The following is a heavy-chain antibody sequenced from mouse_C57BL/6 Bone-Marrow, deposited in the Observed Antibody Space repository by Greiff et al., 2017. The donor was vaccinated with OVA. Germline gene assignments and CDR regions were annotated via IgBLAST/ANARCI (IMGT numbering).Heavy chain of an antibody. CDR2: ISGGGGNT. J-gene: IGHJ3*01. Sequence: DVMLVESGGGLVKPGGSLKLSCAASGFTFSSYTMSWVRQTPEKRLEWVATISGGGGNTYYPDSVKGRFTISRDNAKNTLYLQMSSLRSEDTALYYCARHLVYYGSPWFAYWGQGTLVTVSA. CDR1: GFTFSSYT. V-gene: IGHV5-9*01. CDR3: ARHLVYYGSPWFAY. D-gene: IGHD1-1*01.